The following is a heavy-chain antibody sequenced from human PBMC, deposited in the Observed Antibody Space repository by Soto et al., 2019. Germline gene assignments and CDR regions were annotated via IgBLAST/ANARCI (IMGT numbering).Heavy chain of an antibody. V-gene: IGHV3-23*05. Sequence: EVQLLQSGGGLVQPGGSLRLSCTASGLPHSSFAMMWVRQPPGKGLECVSGIYGSGRGIEYADSVKGRFTISRDNSNNTVYLQMTDLRADDTAVYYCAKDAVYNDGLWLMDHWGQGTQVTVSS. CDR1: GLPHSSFA. D-gene: IGHD2-21*01. CDR2: IYGSGRGI. J-gene: IGHJ4*02. CDR3: AKDAVYNDGLWLMDH.